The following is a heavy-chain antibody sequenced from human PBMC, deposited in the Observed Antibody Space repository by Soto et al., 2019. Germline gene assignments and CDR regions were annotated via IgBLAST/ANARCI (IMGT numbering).Heavy chain of an antibody. V-gene: IGHV3-7*04. D-gene: IGHD3-22*01. CDR3: ARGDYYDTSGPFSEAFDI. J-gene: IGHJ3*02. CDR2: IKPDGGQK. CDR1: GFTFSSYW. Sequence: GSLRLSCASSGFTFSSYWMSWVRQAPGKGLEWVANIKPDGGQKWYVDSVKGRFTISRDNAKKSLYLQMNSLRAEDTAVYYCARGDYYDTSGPFSEAFDIWGQGTMVTVSS.